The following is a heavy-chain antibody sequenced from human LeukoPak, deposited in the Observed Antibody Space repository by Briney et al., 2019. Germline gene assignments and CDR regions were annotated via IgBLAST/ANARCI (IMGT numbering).Heavy chain of an antibody. CDR2: INPDSGGT. J-gene: IGHJ4*02. Sequence: ASAKVSCKASGYPFTDYYMHWVRQAPGQGLEWMGWINPDSGGTNNAQKFQGRVTMTRDTSISTAYMELSRLTSDDTAVFYCARGPRSLLTLFDYWGQGALVTVSS. CDR1: GYPFTDYY. D-gene: IGHD4-23*01. CDR3: ARGPRSLLTLFDY. V-gene: IGHV1-2*02.